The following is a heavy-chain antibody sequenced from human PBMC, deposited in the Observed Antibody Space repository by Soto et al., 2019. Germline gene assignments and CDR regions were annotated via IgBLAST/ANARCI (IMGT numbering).Heavy chain of an antibody. CDR1: GFTFSNYG. J-gene: IGHJ6*02. V-gene: IGHV3-30*03. D-gene: IGHD6-6*01. CDR2: TSYDDSNK. Sequence: QVQLVESGGGVVQPGRSLRLSCAASGFTFSNYGMHWVRQAPGKGLEWVAHTSYDDSNKYYADSVKGRFTISRDNSKNTLSLHMDSLRDDDTAIYYCARDRTSSSSFYYGVDVWRQGTAVTVSS. CDR3: ARDRTSSSSFYYGVDV.